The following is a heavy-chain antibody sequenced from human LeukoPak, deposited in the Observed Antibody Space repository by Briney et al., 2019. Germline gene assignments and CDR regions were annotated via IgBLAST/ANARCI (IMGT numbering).Heavy chain of an antibody. J-gene: IGHJ4*02. D-gene: IGHD2-2*01. Sequence: PGGSVRLSCAASGFTVSSKHMSWVRQAPGKGLEWVSVIYSGGSTYYADSVKGRFTISRDNSKNTLYLQMNSLRAEDTAVYYCARGCSSTSCYGFDYWGQGTLVTVSS. CDR2: IYSGGST. V-gene: IGHV3-53*01. CDR1: GFTVSSKH. CDR3: ARGCSSTSCYGFDY.